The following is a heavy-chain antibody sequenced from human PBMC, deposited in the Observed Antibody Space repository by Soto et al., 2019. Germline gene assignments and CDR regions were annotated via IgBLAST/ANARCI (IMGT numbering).Heavy chain of an antibody. Sequence: PCWSLRLSCGGSGLTVSSDAMGWVRRAPGKGLEWVAGIDGTGGSTYYAESVKCRGTISRGNSKDTLYLQMNGLRDEDTAVYYCAKRLFAIVVVGGYDIWGEGTLVTVSS. J-gene: IGHJ4*03. CDR2: IDGTGGST. CDR3: AKRLFAIVVVGGYDI. V-gene: IGHV3-23*01. D-gene: IGHD5-12*01. CDR1: GLTVSSDA.